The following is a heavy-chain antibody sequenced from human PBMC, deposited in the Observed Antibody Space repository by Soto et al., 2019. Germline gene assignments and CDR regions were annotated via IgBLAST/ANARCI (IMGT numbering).Heavy chain of an antibody. J-gene: IGHJ6*02. CDR2: IWYDGSNK. V-gene: IGHV3-33*01. CDR1: GFTFSSYG. Sequence: GGSLRLSCAASGFTFSSYGMHWVRQAPGKGLEWVAVIWYDGSNKYYADSVKGRFTISRDNSKNTLYLQMNSLRAEDTAVYYCARDKRPRVAGEPYYYYGMDVWGQGTTVTVSS. CDR3: ARDKRPRVAGEPYYYYGMDV. D-gene: IGHD6-19*01.